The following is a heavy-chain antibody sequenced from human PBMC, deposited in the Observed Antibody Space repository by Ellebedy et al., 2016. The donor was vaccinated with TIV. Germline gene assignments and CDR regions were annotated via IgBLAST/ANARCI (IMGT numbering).Heavy chain of an antibody. CDR3: ARDLVGSHYNH. J-gene: IGHJ4*02. D-gene: IGHD1-26*01. Sequence: GESLKISXVVSGFSFKTYLMHWVRQAPGKGLEWVAGFSYDGSFTYYADSVRGRFAISRDNSKNTLYLQINSLRTNDTAVYFCARDLVGSHYNHWGQGTLVIVSS. V-gene: IGHV3-30*09. CDR2: FSYDGSFT. CDR1: GFSFKTYL.